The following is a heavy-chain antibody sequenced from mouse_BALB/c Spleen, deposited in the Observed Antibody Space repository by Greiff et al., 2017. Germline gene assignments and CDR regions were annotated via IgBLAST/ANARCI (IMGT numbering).Heavy chain of an antibody. Sequence: VQLQQSGPELVKPGASVKMSCKASGYTFTSYVMHWVKQKPGQGLEWIGYINPYNDGTKYNEKFKGKATLTSDKSSSTAYMELSSLTSEDSAVYYCARLWDYGSSSAWFAYWGQGTLVTVSA. CDR1: GYTFTSYV. CDR2: INPYNDGT. CDR3: ARLWDYGSSSAWFAY. D-gene: IGHD1-1*01. V-gene: IGHV1-14*01. J-gene: IGHJ3*01.